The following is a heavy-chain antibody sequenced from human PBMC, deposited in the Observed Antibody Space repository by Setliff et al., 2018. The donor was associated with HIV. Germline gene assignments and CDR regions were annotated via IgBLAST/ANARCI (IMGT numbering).Heavy chain of an antibody. Sequence: GASVKVSCKASGYTFINYGISWVRQAPGQGLEWMGWISAYNGNTNYAQKLQGRVTMTTDTFTSTVYMEMRSLRPDDTAVYYCARGGPYYYFDYWGQGALVTVSS. V-gene: IGHV1-18*01. J-gene: IGHJ4*02. CDR3: ARGGPYYYFDY. CDR1: GYTFINYG. CDR2: ISAYNGNT. D-gene: IGHD1-26*01.